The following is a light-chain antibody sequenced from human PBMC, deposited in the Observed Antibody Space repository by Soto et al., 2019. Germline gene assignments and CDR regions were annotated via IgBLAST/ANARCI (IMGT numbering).Light chain of an antibody. V-gene: IGLV2-14*03. CDR1: SSDVGAYNF. J-gene: IGLJ1*01. CDR3: SSYTSSRTYV. Sequence: QSALTQPDSVSGSPGQSITISCTGTSSDVGAYNFVSWHQQHPGKAPKLIIYNVYDRPSGISYRFSGSKSGNTASLTISGLKGEDDADYYCSSYTSSRTYVFGTGTKLTVL. CDR2: NVY.